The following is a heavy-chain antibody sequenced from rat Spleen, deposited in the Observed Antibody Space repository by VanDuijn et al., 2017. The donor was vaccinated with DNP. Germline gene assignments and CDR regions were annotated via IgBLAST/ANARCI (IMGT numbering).Heavy chain of an antibody. CDR1: GYTFTTYY. CDR3: ARRRLPYWYFDF. D-gene: IGHD1-4*01. V-gene: IGHV1-43*01. CDR2: INTGSGGT. Sequence: QVQLRQSGAEPAKPGSSVKISCKASGYTFTTYYISWIKQTTGQGLDYIGYINTGSGGTNYNEKFRGKATLTVYTSSSTAFMQLSSLTPDDSAVYYCARRRLPYWYFDFWGPGTMVTVSS. J-gene: IGHJ1*01.